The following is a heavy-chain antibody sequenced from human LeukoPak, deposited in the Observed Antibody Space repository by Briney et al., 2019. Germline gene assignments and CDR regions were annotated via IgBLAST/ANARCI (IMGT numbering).Heavy chain of an antibody. CDR1: GFTFSSYA. CDR2: ISYDGSNK. CDR3: ARAIVVVITHGAFDI. Sequence: GGSLRLSCAASGFTFSSYAMSWVRQAPGKGLEWVAVISYDGSNKYYADSVKGRFTISRDNSKNTLYLQMSSLRAEDTAVYYCARAIVVVITHGAFDIWGQGTMVTVSS. D-gene: IGHD3-22*01. V-gene: IGHV3-30-3*01. J-gene: IGHJ3*02.